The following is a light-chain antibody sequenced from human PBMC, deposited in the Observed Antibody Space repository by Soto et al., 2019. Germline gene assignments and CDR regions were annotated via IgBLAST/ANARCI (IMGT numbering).Light chain of an antibody. Sequence: EIVMTQSPATLSVSPGERVTLSCRASQSVGSNLAWYQQKPGQAPRLLIYGASTRATGIPARFSGSGSGTEFTLTISSLQSEDFAVYFCHQYYTWRTFGQGTKVEIK. CDR2: GAS. V-gene: IGKV3-15*01. CDR1: QSVGSN. CDR3: HQYYTWRT. J-gene: IGKJ1*01.